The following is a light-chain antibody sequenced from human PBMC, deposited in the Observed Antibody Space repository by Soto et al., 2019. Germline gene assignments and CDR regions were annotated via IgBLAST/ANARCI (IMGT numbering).Light chain of an antibody. J-gene: IGLJ2*01. CDR3: SSYAGSNNLV. Sequence: QSALTQPPSASGSPGQSVTIPCTGTSSDVGGYNSVSWYQQHPGKVPKRMIYEVSKRPSGVPDRFSGSKSGNTASLTVSGLQAEDEADYYFSSYAGSNNLVFGGGTKLTVL. CDR2: EVS. CDR1: SSDVGGYNS. V-gene: IGLV2-8*01.